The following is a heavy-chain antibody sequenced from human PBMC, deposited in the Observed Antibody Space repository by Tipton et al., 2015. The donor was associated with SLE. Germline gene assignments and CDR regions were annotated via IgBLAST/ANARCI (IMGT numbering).Heavy chain of an antibody. CDR3: ASTIWGFDY. V-gene: IGHV4-39*07. CDR1: GGSVSSGSYY. D-gene: IGHD7-27*01. CDR2: INHSGST. Sequence: TLSLTCTVSGGSVSSGSYYWSWIRQPPGKGLEWIGEINHSGSTNYNPSLKSRVTISVATSKNQFSLKLSSVTAADTAVYYCASTIWGFDYWGQGTLVTVSS. J-gene: IGHJ4*02.